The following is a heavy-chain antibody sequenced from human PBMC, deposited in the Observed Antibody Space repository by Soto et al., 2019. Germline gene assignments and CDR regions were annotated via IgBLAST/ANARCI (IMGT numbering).Heavy chain of an antibody. Sequence: ASVKVSCKASGYTFTGYYMHWVRQAPGQGLEWMGWINPNSGGTNYAQKFQGRVTMTRDTSISTAYMELSRLRSDGTAVYYCARALPHYYYYYYGMDVWRQGTTVTVS. CDR3: ARALPHYYYYYYGMDV. J-gene: IGHJ6*02. CDR1: GYTFTGYY. V-gene: IGHV1-2*02. CDR2: INPNSGGT.